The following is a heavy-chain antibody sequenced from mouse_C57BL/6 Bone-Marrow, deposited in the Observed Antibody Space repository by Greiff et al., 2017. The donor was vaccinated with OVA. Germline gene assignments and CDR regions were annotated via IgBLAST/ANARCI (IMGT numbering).Heavy chain of an antibody. D-gene: IGHD1-1*01. Sequence: QVQLQQPGAELVKPGASVKLSCKASGYTFTSYWMHWVKQRPGRGLEWIGRIDPNSGGTKYNEKFKSKDTLTVDKPSSTAYMQLSSLTSEDSAVYYGARGEFGFITTVVAPCAYWGQGTLVTVSA. CDR2: IDPNSGGT. CDR1: GYTFTSYW. J-gene: IGHJ3*01. V-gene: IGHV1-72*01. CDR3: ARGEFGFITTVVAPCAY.